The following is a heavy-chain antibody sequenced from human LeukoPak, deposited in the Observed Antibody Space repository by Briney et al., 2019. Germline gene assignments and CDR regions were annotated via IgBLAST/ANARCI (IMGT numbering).Heavy chain of an antibody. CDR3: ARERGTLAVAGDAVDI. CDR2: INPNSGGT. V-gene: IGHV1-2*02. CDR1: GYTFTGYY. J-gene: IGHJ3*02. Sequence: ASVKVSCKASGYTFTGYYMHWVRQAPGEGLEWMGWINPNSGGTKYAQKFQGRVTMTGDTSINTAYMEVRRLTSDDTAVYYCARERGTLAVAGDAVDIWGQGTMVTVSS. D-gene: IGHD6-19*01.